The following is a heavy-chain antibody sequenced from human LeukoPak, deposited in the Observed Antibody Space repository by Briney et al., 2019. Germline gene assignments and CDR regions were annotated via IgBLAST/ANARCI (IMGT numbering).Heavy chain of an antibody. D-gene: IGHD6-13*01. Sequence: ASVKVSCKASGYTFTSYYMPWVRQAPGQGLEWMRIINPSGGSTSYAQKFQGRVTMTRDTSTSTVYMELSSLRSEDTAVYYCARVGIAAAGDFDYWGQGTLVTVSS. V-gene: IGHV1-46*01. J-gene: IGHJ4*02. CDR1: GYTFTSYY. CDR2: INPSGGST. CDR3: ARVGIAAAGDFDY.